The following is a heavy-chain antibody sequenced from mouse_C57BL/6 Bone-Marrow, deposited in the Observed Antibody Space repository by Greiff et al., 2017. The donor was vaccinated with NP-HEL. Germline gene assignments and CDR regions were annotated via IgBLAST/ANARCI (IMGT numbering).Heavy chain of an antibody. Sequence: EVQLQQSGPELVKPGASVKISCKASGYTFTDYYMNWVKQSHGKSLEWIGDINPNNGGTSYNQKFKGKATLTVDKSSSTAYMELRSLTSEDSAVYYCARSGTTVVEGYWGQGTTLTVSS. CDR1: GYTFTDYY. V-gene: IGHV1-26*01. CDR3: ARSGTTVVEGY. J-gene: IGHJ2*01. CDR2: INPNNGGT. D-gene: IGHD1-1*01.